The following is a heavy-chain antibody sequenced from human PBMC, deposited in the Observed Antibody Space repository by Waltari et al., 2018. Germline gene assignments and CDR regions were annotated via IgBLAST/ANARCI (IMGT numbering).Heavy chain of an antibody. J-gene: IGHJ4*02. CDR2: IRGSGSSK. D-gene: IGHD1-7*01. CDR3: ARGNNWNYGPKYYFDY. V-gene: IGHV3-11*04. Sequence: QVQLVESGGGLFKPGGSLGLSCVASGFTFGDYYMSWIRQAPGKGLEWVSHIRGSGSSKYYADSVKGRFTISRDNAKNSLYLQMNSLRAEDTGVYYCARGNNWNYGPKYYFDYWGQGSLVTVSS. CDR1: GFTFGDYY.